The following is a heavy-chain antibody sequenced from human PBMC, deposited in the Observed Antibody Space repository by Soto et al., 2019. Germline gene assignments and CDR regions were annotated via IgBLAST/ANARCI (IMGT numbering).Heavy chain of an antibody. Sequence: SETLSLTCTVSGGSINNYYWNWIRQPPGKEPEWIGYIYHSGSTNYNPSLKSRVTISIDTSKNQFSLKLSSVTAADTAFYYCARGGLVYSSSHWFDPWGRGTLVTVSS. CDR3: ARGGLVYSSSHWFDP. V-gene: IGHV4-59*01. D-gene: IGHD6-6*01. CDR1: GGSINNYY. CDR2: IYHSGST. J-gene: IGHJ5*02.